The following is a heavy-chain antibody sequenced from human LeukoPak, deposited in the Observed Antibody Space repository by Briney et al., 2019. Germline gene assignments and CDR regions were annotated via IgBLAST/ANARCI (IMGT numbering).Heavy chain of an antibody. CDR1: GYSISSGYY. CDR3: ARHRQSYGPIDAFDI. CDR2: IYHSGST. J-gene: IGHJ3*02. V-gene: IGHV4-38-2*01. D-gene: IGHD5-18*01. Sequence: PSETLSLTCAVSGYSISSGYYWGWIRQPPGKGLEWIGSIYHSGSTYYNPSLKSRVTISVDTSKNQFSLKLSSVTAADTAVYYCARHRQSYGPIDAFDIWGQGPMVTVSS.